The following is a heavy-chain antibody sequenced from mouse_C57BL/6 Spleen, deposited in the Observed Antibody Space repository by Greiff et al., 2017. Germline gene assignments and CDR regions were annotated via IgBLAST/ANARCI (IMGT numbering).Heavy chain of an antibody. D-gene: IGHD2-3*01. CDR2: IRNKANGYTT. V-gene: IGHV7-3*01. CDR1: GFTFTDYY. J-gene: IGHJ2*01. CDR3: ARSPLDGYYDFDY. Sequence: EVQVVESGGGLVQPGGSLSLSCAASGFTFTDYYMSWVRQPPGKALEWLGFIRNKANGYTTEYSASVKGRFTISRDNSQSILYLQMNALRAEDSATYYCARSPLDGYYDFDYWGQGTTLTVSS.